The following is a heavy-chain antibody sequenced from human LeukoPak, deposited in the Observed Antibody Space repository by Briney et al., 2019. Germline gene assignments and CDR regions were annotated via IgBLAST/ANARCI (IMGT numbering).Heavy chain of an antibody. D-gene: IGHD6-25*01. CDR2: MNPDSGDT. J-gene: IGHJ4*02. Sequence: GASVKVSCKASGYSFISYNIKWVRQAGGQGLECLGEMNPDSGDTVYGQKFRGRVTLTRNTSMMTAYMEIHNLRSEDTAIYYCARGRLGGLDSWGQGTLVTVSS. CDR1: GYSFISYN. CDR3: ARGRLGGLDS. V-gene: IGHV1-8*01.